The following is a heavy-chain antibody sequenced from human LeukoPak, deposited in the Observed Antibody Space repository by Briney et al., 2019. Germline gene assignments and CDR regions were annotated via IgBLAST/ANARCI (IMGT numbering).Heavy chain of an antibody. D-gene: IGHD1-26*01. CDR3: ARYPVGATSYGMDV. V-gene: IGHV1-8*02. CDR1: GGTFSSYA. J-gene: IGHJ6*02. Sequence: ASVKVSCKASGGTFSSYAISWVRQAPGQGLEWMGWMNPNSGNTGYAQKFQGRVTMTRNTSISTAYMELSSLRSEDTAVYYCARYPVGATSYGMDVWGQGTTVTVSS. CDR2: MNPNSGNT.